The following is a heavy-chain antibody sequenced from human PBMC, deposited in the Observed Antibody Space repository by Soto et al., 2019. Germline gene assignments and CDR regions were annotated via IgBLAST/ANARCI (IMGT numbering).Heavy chain of an antibody. CDR2: INTYNGNT. Sequence: QVQLVQSGAEVKNPGASVKVSCKASGYTFTRYGIGWARQAPGQGLEWMGWINTYNGNTNYAQNVQGRVTLTTDTSTSTAYMGLRSLRSNDTAIYYCAMVDVYVTPGPKDVWGQGTTVIVSS. CDR3: AMVDVYVTPGPKDV. D-gene: IGHD3-16*01. V-gene: IGHV1-18*01. CDR1: GYTFTRYG. J-gene: IGHJ6*02.